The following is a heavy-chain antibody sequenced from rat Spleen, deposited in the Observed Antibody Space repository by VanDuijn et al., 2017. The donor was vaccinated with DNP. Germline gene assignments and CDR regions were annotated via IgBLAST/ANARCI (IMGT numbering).Heavy chain of an antibody. Sequence: EVQLQESGPGLVKPSQSLSLTCSVTGSSITSNYWGWVRKFPGNKMEWMGYISYSGGSSYNPSLKIRISITRDTSKNQFFLQLNSVTTEDTATYYCARWTTGFDYWGQGVMVTVSS. V-gene: IGHV3-1*01. CDR1: GSSITSNY. CDR3: ARWTTGFDY. D-gene: IGHD1-4*01. J-gene: IGHJ2*01. CDR2: ISYSGGS.